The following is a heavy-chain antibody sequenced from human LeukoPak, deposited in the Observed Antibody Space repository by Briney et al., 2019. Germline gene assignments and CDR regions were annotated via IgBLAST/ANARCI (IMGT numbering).Heavy chain of an antibody. Sequence: GGSLRLSCVASGFTFSSYWMHWVRQDPRKGLVWVSRINGDGRNINYADSVRGRFTISRDNAKNSLYLQMNSLRVDDTAVYYCARGDFESGTYNDAFDIWGQGTMVTVS. J-gene: IGHJ3*02. D-gene: IGHD1-26*01. CDR1: GFTFSSYW. V-gene: IGHV3-74*01. CDR3: ARGDFESGTYNDAFDI. CDR2: INGDGRNI.